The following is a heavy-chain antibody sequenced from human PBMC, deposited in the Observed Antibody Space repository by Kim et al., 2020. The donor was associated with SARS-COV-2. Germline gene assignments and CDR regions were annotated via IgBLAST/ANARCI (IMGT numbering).Heavy chain of an antibody. J-gene: IGHJ1*01. CDR3: ARHFGSSGSEFHH. V-gene: IGHV3-23*01. Sequence: YADSVEGRFIISRDNSKNTLHRQMNSLRAEDTAVYYCARHFGSSGSEFHHWGQGALVTVSS. D-gene: IGHD3-22*01.